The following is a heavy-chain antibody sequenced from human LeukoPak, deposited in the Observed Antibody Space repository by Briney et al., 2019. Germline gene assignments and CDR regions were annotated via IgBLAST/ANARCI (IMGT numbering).Heavy chain of an antibody. J-gene: IGHJ4*02. CDR2: ISAYNGNT. V-gene: IGHV1-18*01. D-gene: IGHD3-3*01. Sequence: GASVKVSCKASGYTFTSYGISWVRQAPGQGLEWMGWISAYNGNTNYAQKLQGRVTMTTDTSTSTAYMELRSLRSGDTAVYYCARFRITIFGVVIPHFDYWGQGTLVTVSS. CDR3: ARFRITIFGVVIPHFDY. CDR1: GYTFTSYG.